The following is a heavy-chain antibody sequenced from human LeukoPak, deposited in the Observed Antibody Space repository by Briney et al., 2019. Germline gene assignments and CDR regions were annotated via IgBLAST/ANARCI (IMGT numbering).Heavy chain of an antibody. CDR1: GGSISSGGYS. J-gene: IGHJ5*02. V-gene: IGHV4-30-2*01. D-gene: IGHD1-26*01. Sequence: PSQTLSLTCAVSGGSISSGGYSWSWIRQPPGKGLEWIGYIYHSGSTYYNPSLKSRVTISVDRSKNQFSLKLSSVTAADTAVYYCARGAWEDNWFDPWGQGTLVTVSS. CDR2: IYHSGST. CDR3: ARGAWEDNWFDP.